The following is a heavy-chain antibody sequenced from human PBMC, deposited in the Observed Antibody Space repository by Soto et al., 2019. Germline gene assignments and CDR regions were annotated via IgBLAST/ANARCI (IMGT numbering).Heavy chain of an antibody. D-gene: IGHD2-2*01. CDR1: NGPVGSSTYT. CDR3: ARLHGYCISSSCHGHYAMDV. J-gene: IGHJ6*02. V-gene: IGHV4-39*01. CDR2: IYNSGRT. Sequence: SETLSLTSTVSNGPVGSSTYTWGWIRQPPGKGLEWIGSIYNSGRTYYNPSLNSRVTVSVDTSKNQFSLKVTSVTAADTAVYYCARLHGYCISSSCHGHYAMDVWGQGTTVTVSS.